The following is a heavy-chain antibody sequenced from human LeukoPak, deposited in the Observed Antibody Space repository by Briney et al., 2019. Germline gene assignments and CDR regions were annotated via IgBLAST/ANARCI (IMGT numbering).Heavy chain of an antibody. CDR2: TYFRSRWYN. V-gene: IGHV6-1*01. D-gene: IGHD2-15*01. CDR1: GDSVSTNSVA. Sequence: SQTLSLTCAVSGDSVSTNSVAWNWVRQSPSRGLEWLGRTYFRSRWYNDYAVSVKSRITINPDTSRNQFSLHLNSVTPEDTAVYYCARAASSWQPLDYWGQGTLVTVSS. J-gene: IGHJ4*02. CDR3: ARAASSWQPLDY.